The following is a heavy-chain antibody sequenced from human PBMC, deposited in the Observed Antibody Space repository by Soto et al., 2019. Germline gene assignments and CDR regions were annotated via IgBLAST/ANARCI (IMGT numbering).Heavy chain of an antibody. CDR1: GFTFSSDS. J-gene: IGHJ4*02. CDR3: ARKGSRAKWSQPFSD. V-gene: IGHV3-21*01. Sequence: GGSLRLSCAASGFTFSSDSMNWVRQAPGKGLEGGSSISSSSSYIYYADSVKGRFTISRDNAKNSLYLQMNSLRAEDTAVYYCARKGSRAKWSQPFSDWGRGTLVTVS. CDR2: ISSSSSYI. D-gene: IGHD1-26*01.